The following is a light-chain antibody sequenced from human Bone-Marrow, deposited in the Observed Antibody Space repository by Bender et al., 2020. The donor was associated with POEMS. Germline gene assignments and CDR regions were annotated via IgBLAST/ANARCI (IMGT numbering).Light chain of an antibody. V-gene: IGLV2-14*03. Sequence: QSALTQPASVSGSPGQSITISCTGTSSDIGSYNYVSWYQQHPGKAPKLMIYDVSDRPSGVSNRFSGSKSDKTASLIISGLQAEDEADYFCSSYTATSTYVFGTGTKVTVL. CDR1: SSDIGSYNY. CDR3: SSYTATSTYV. J-gene: IGLJ1*01. CDR2: DVS.